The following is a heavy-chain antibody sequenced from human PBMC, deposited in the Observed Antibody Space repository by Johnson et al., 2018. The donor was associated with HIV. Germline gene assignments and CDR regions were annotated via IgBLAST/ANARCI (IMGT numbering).Heavy chain of an antibody. J-gene: IGHJ3*02. Sequence: EVQLVESGGGVVQPGRSLRLSCAASGFTVSSNYMSWVRQAPGKGLEWVSGIRWNRGSIGSADSVKGRFTISRDNAKNSLYLQMNSLRAEDTALYYCARRLAQGSPIEYYVGAFDIWGQGTVVTVSS. D-gene: IGHD3-10*02. V-gene: IGHV3-20*04. CDR1: GFTVSSNY. CDR2: IRWNRGSI. CDR3: ARRLAQGSPIEYYVGAFDI.